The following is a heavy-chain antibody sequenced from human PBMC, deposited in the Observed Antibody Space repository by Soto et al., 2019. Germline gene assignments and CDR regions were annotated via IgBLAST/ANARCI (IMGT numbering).Heavy chain of an antibody. CDR3: ARHPYSGYDFDY. CDR1: GGSISSGDYY. J-gene: IGHJ4*02. D-gene: IGHD5-12*01. CDR2: IFYSGST. Sequence: SETLSLTCTVSGGSISSGDYYWSWIRQPPGKGLEWIGDIFYSGSTYYNPSLKSRVTISVDTSKNQFSLKLSFVTAADTAVYYCARHPYSGYDFDYWGQGTLVTVSS. V-gene: IGHV4-39*01.